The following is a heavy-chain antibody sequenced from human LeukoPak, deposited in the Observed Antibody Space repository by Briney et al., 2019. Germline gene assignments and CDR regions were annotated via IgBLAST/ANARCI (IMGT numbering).Heavy chain of an antibody. J-gene: IGHJ6*02. D-gene: IGHD3-10*01. CDR3: ARDSTTMVRGVIYYYYGMDV. CDR2: IYTSGST. V-gene: IGHV4-4*07. CDR1: GGTLNSYY. Sequence: PSETLSLTCIVSGGTLNSYYWSWIRQPAGKGLEWIGRIYTSGSTNYNPSLKSRVTMSVDTSKNQFSLKLSSVTAADTAVYYCARDSTTMVRGVIYYYYGMDVWGQGTTVTVSS.